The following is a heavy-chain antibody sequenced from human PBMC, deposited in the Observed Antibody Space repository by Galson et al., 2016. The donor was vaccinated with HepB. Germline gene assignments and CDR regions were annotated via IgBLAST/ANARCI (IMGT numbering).Heavy chain of an antibody. CDR3: ARGKDEYKLGNY. CDR1: GDSVSIGTYY. CDR2: IHFSGST. J-gene: IGHJ4*02. Sequence: SETLSLTCTVSGDSVSIGTYYWSWIRLPPGKGLEWIGCIHFSGSTHYNPSLTSRVSMSVDTSKNQFSLRLSSVTAADTAVYYCARGKDEYKLGNYWGQGTLVIVSS. D-gene: IGHD5-24*01. V-gene: IGHV4-61*01.